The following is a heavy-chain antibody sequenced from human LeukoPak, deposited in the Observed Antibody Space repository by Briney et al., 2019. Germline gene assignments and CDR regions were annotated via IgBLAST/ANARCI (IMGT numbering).Heavy chain of an antibody. V-gene: IGHV3-30-3*01. CDR3: AREGQSSGRSLQH. CDR1: GFTFSSYA. D-gene: IGHD6-19*01. CDR2: ISYDGSDK. J-gene: IGHJ1*01. Sequence: GRSLRLSCAASGFTFSSYAMHWVRQAPGKGLEWVAVISYDGSDKYYADSVKGRFTISRDNSKNTLYLQMNSLRAEDTAVYYCAREGQSSGRSLQHWGQGTLVTVSS.